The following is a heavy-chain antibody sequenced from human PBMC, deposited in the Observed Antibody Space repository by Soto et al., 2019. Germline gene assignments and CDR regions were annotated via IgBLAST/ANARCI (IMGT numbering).Heavy chain of an antibody. D-gene: IGHD1-26*01. CDR1: GGSVSSGSYY. CDR2: IYYSGST. J-gene: IGHJ6*02. CDR3: ARDTWEPYYYGMDV. V-gene: IGHV4-61*01. Sequence: SETLSLTCTVSGGSVSSGSYYWSWIRQPPGKGLEWIGYIYYSGSTNYNPSLKSRVTISVDTSKNQFSLKLSAVTAADTAVYYCARDTWEPYYYGMDVWGQGTTVTVSS.